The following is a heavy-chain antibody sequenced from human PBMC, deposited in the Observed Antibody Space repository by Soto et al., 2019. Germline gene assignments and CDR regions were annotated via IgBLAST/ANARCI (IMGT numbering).Heavy chain of an antibody. CDR1: GGSISSGDYY. CDR3: ASAVTTREYYFDY. CDR2: IYYSGST. Sequence: SETLSLTCTVSGGSISSGDYYWSWIRQPPGKGLEWIGYIYYSGSTYYNPSLKSRVTISVDTSKNQFSLKLSSVTAADTAVYYCASAVTTREYYFDYWGQGTLVTVSS. D-gene: IGHD4-4*01. V-gene: IGHV4-30-4*01. J-gene: IGHJ4*02.